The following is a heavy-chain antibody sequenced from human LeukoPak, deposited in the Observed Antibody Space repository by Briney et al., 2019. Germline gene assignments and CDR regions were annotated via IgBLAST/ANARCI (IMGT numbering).Heavy chain of an antibody. V-gene: IGHV4-59*01. D-gene: IGHD7-27*01. CDR3: ARDLGPRGYFDY. CDR1: GASISIYY. Sequence: SSETLSLTCTVSGASISIYYWSWIRQPPGKELEWIGYIYYSGSTNYNPSLKSRVTISVDTSKDQFSLKLTSVTTADTAVYYCARDLGPRGYFDYWGQGTLVTVSS. CDR2: IYYSGST. J-gene: IGHJ4*02.